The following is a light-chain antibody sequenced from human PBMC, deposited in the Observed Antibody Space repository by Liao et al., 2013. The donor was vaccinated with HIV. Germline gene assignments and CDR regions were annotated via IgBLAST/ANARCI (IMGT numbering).Light chain of an antibody. Sequence: SYVLTQPPSVSVAPGKTARFTCGGNNIVSKSVHWYQQKPGQAPVLVIYFDSDRPSGIPERFSGSNSGNTATLTISGTQAMYEADYYCQAWDRNTAIFGGGTKLTVL. CDR1: NIVSKS. CDR2: FDS. CDR3: QAWDRNTAI. J-gene: IGLJ2*01. V-gene: IGLV3-21*01.